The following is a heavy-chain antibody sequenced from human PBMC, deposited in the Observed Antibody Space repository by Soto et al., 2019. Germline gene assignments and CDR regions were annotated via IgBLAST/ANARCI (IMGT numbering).Heavy chain of an antibody. J-gene: IGHJ4*02. D-gene: IGHD2-15*01. V-gene: IGHV1-69*01. CDR2: IIPICGTA. Sequence: QVQLVQSGAEVKKPGSSVKVSCKASGGTFSSYAISWVRQAPGQGLEWMGGIIPICGTANYAQKFQGRVTITTDESTSTAYMELSSLRSEDTAVYYCALGYCSGGSCYQYYFDYWGQGTLVTVSS. CDR1: GGTFSSYA. CDR3: ALGYCSGGSCYQYYFDY.